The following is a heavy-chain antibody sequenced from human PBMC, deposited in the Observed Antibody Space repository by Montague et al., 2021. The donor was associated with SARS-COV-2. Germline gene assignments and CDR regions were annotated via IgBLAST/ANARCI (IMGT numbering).Heavy chain of an antibody. D-gene: IGHD3-22*01. CDR2: INHGGIT. CDR1: GGSFNDYY. V-gene: IGHV4-34*01. CDR3: ARGHQGVSMIVVVMIGAEYYFRS. Sequence: SETLSLTCAVYGGSFNDYYWSWIRQPPGKGLEWIGEINHGGITNYSPSLKSRVTILADTSKNQFSLKLKSVTAADTAHYFCARGHQGVSMIVVVMIGAEYYFRSWDQGSLAPVAS. J-gene: IGHJ4*02.